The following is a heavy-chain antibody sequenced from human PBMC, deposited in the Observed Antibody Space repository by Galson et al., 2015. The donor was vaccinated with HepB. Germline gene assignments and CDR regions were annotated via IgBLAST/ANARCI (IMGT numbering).Heavy chain of an antibody. CDR3: AKTVVPAANEDPYYYYGMDI. D-gene: IGHD2-2*01. CDR1: GGSIGTYY. CDR2: IFHSGRT. J-gene: IGHJ6*02. V-gene: IGHV4-59*08. Sequence: ETLSLTCTVSGGSIGTYYWSWIRQPPGRGLEWIGYIFHSGRTNYNPSLKSRVSISVDTSKNQFSLKLNSVTAADTAIYYCAKTVVPAANEDPYYYYGMDIWGQGTTVTVSS.